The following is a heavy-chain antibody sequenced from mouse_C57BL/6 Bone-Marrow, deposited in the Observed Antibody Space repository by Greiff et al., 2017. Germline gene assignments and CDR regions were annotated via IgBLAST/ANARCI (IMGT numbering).Heavy chain of an antibody. CDR3: ARHGLLRSYWYFDV. Sequence: VQLKESGPGLVAPSQSLSITCTVSGFSLTSYGVHWVRQPPGKGLEWLVVIWSDGSTTYNSALKSRLSISKDNSKSQVFLKMNSLQTDDTAMYYCARHGLLRSYWYFDVWGTGTTVTVSS. J-gene: IGHJ1*03. CDR1: GFSLTSYG. V-gene: IGHV2-6-1*01. CDR2: IWSDGST. D-gene: IGHD1-1*01.